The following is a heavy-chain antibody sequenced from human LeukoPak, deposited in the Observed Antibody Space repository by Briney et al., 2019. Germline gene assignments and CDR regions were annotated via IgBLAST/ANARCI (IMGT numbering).Heavy chain of an antibody. CDR3: ARGIEDRITIFGY. J-gene: IGHJ4*02. V-gene: IGHV3-7*03. CDR2: IKQDGSEK. Sequence: GGSLRLSCVASGFTFSSYWMSWVRQAPGKGLEWVANIKQDGSEKYYVDSVKGRFTISRDNAKNPLYLQMNSLRAEDTAVYYCARGIEDRITIFGYWGQGTLVTVSS. CDR1: GFTFSSYW. D-gene: IGHD3-3*01.